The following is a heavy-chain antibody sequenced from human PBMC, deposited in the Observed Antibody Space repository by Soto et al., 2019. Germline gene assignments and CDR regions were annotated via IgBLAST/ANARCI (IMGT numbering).Heavy chain of an antibody. Sequence: ASVKVSCKVSGYTLTELSMHWVRQAPGKGLEWMGGFDPEDGETIYAQKFQGRVTMTEDTSTDTAYMELSSLRSEDTAVYYCATATSHYDYVWGSYRQSRYYYYGMDVWGQGTTVTVSS. V-gene: IGHV1-24*01. D-gene: IGHD3-16*02. CDR3: ATATSHYDYVWGSYRQSRYYYYGMDV. CDR1: GYTLTELS. CDR2: FDPEDGET. J-gene: IGHJ6*02.